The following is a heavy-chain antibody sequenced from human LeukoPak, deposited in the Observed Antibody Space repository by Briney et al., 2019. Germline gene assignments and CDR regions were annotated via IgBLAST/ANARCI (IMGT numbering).Heavy chain of an antibody. Sequence: GRSLRLSCAASGFTFSSYAMHWVRQAPGKGLEWVAVISYDGSNKYYADSVKGRFTISRDNSKNTLYLQMNSLRAEDTAVYYCARSGGYSSNWSLWGQGTLVTVSS. J-gene: IGHJ4*02. CDR2: ISYDGSNK. CDR1: GFTFSSYA. V-gene: IGHV3-30*04. CDR3: ARSGGYSSNWSL. D-gene: IGHD6-13*01.